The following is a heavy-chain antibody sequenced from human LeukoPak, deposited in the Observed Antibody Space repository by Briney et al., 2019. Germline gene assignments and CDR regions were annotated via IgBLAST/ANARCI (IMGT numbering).Heavy chain of an antibody. V-gene: IGHV4-34*01. CDR2: INHSGST. D-gene: IGHD5-24*01. Sequence: SETLSLTCAVYVGSFSDYYWNWIRQSPGKWLEWIGEINHSGSTNYNPSLKSRVTISVDTSKNQFSLKLSSVTAADTAVYYCARGIRRDGYNSGAFDIWGQGTRVTVSS. CDR3: ARGIRRDGYNSGAFDI. CDR1: VGSFSDYY. J-gene: IGHJ3*02.